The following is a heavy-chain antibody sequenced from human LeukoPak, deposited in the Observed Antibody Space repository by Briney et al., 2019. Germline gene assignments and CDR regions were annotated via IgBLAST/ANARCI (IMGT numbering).Heavy chain of an antibody. D-gene: IGHD6-19*01. J-gene: IGHJ3*02. CDR2: INHSGST. V-gene: IGHV4-34*01. CDR1: GGSFSGYY. CDR3: ARVASSVRDDAFDI. Sequence: PSETLSLTCAVYGGSFSGYYWSWIRQPPGKGLEWIGEINHSGSTNYNPSLKSRVTISVDTSKNQFSLKLNSVTAADTAVYYCARVASSVRDDAFDIWGQGTMVTVSS.